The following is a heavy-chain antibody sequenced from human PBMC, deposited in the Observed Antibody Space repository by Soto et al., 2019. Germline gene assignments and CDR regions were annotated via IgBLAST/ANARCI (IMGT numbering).Heavy chain of an antibody. CDR3: ARSVAGHFDY. CDR2: ISNDGSNK. J-gene: IGHJ4*02. D-gene: IGHD6-19*01. V-gene: IGHV3-30-3*01. CDR1: GFTFSSYA. Sequence: GGSLRLSCAASGFTFSSYAIQWVRQAPGKGLEWVAVISNDGSNKYYEDSVKGRFTISRDNAENSLFLQMNSLRDEDTAAYYCARSVAGHFDYWGQGALVTVSS.